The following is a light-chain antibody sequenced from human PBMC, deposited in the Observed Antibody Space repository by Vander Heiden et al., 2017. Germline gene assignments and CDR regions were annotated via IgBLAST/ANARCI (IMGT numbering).Light chain of an antibody. CDR2: EVS. V-gene: IGLV2-23*02. CDR3: CSYAGSSTYLWV. CDR1: SSDVGSYNL. J-gene: IGLJ3*02. Sequence: QSALTQPAPVSGSPGQSITISCTGTSSDVGSYNLVSWYQQHPGKAPKLMIYEVSKRPSGVSNRFSGSKSGNTASLTISGLQAEDEADYYCCSYAGSSTYLWVFGGGTKLTVL.